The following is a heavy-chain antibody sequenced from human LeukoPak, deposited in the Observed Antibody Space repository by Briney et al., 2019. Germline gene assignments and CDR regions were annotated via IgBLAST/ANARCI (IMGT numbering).Heavy chain of an antibody. J-gene: IGHJ3*02. Sequence: SETLSLTCAVYGGSFSGYYWSWIRQPPGKGLEWIGYIYYSGSTNYNPSLKSRVTISVDTSKNQFSLKLSSVTAADTAVYYCARVPYNTIFGVVISFDIWGQGTMVTVSS. CDR1: GGSFSGYY. V-gene: IGHV4-59*01. CDR2: IYYSGST. D-gene: IGHD3-3*01. CDR3: ARVPYNTIFGVVISFDI.